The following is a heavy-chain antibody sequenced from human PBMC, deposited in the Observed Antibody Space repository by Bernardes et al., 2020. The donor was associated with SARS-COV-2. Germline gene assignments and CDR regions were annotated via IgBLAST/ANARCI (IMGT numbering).Heavy chain of an antibody. CDR3: ASLHWNDVGMDV. Sequence: SETLSLTCTVSGGSISSSSYYWGWIRQPPGKGLEWIGSIYYSGSTYYNPSLKSRVTISVDTSKNQFSLKLSSVTAADTAVYYCASLHWNDVGMDVWGQGTTVTVSS. D-gene: IGHD1-1*01. V-gene: IGHV4-39*01. CDR1: GGSISSSSYY. J-gene: IGHJ6*02. CDR2: IYYSGST.